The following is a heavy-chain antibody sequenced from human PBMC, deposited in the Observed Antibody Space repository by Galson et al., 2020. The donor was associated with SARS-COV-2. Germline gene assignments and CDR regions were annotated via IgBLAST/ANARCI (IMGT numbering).Heavy chain of an antibody. CDR3: ANVIEREDYDFWSGYFDAFDI. Sequence: GGSLRLSCIVTGFPFRSYGMHWVRQAPGKGLEWVAVISFDEANKYYSDSVKGRFTISRDNSRNTLSLQMTSLRAEDTAVYYCANVIEREDYDFWSGYFDAFDIRGQGTLVTVSS. D-gene: IGHD3-3*01. J-gene: IGHJ4*02. CDR2: ISFDEANK. V-gene: IGHV3-30*18. CDR1: GFPFRSYG.